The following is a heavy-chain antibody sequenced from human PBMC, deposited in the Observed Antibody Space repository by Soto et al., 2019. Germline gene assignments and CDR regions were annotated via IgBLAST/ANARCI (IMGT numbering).Heavy chain of an antibody. CDR1: GFTFSSYS. CDR3: AKLEIVVGVNADAFDI. V-gene: IGHV3-21*01. Sequence: GGSLRLSCAASGFTFSSYSMNWVRQAPGKGLEWVSSISSSSYIYYADSVKGRFTISRDNAKNSLYLQMNSLRAEDTAVYYCAKLEIVVGVNADAFDIWGQGTMVTVSS. CDR2: ISSSSYI. D-gene: IGHD2-2*03. J-gene: IGHJ3*02.